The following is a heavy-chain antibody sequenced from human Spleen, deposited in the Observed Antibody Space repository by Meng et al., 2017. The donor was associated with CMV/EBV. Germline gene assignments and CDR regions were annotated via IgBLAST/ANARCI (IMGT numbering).Heavy chain of an antibody. Sequence: GESLKISCAASGFTFSSYEMNWVRQAPGKGLEWVSYISSSGSTIYYADSVKGRFTISRDNAKNSLYLQMNSLRAEDTAVYYCTRGLSSSSWYLSIFFDYWGQGTLVTVSS. CDR2: ISSSGSTI. V-gene: IGHV3-48*03. CDR1: GFTFSSYE. D-gene: IGHD6-13*01. CDR3: TRGLSSSSWYLSIFFDY. J-gene: IGHJ4*02.